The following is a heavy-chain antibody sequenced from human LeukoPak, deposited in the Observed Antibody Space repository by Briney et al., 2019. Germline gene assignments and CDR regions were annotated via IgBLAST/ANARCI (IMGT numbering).Heavy chain of an antibody. CDR3: ARHGGDGSSWHYAFDI. CDR1: GGSISSSVYY. V-gene: IGHV4-39*01. J-gene: IGHJ3*02. CDR2: VYYSGSTSGTT. Sequence: SETLSLTCTVSGGSISSSVYYWGWIRQPPGKGLEWIGSVYYSGSTSGTTYYNTSLESRVTISVDTSQSQFSLKLSSVTAADTAVYYCARHGGDGSSWHYAFDIWGQGTMVTVSS. D-gene: IGHD6-13*01.